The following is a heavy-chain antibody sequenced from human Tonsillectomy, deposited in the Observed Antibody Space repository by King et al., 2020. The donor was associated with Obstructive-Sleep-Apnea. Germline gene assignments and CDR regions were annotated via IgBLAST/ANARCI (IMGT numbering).Heavy chain of an antibody. CDR3: AGRSGYSYGLNY. Sequence: VQLQQWGAGLLKPSETLSLTCAVYGGSFSGYYWSWIRQPPGKGLEWIGEINHSGSTNYNPSLTSRVTISVDTSKNQFSLKLSSVTAADTAVYYCAGRSGYSYGLNYWGQGTLVTVSS. J-gene: IGHJ4*02. CDR1: GGSFSGYY. V-gene: IGHV4-34*01. D-gene: IGHD5-18*01. CDR2: INHSGST.